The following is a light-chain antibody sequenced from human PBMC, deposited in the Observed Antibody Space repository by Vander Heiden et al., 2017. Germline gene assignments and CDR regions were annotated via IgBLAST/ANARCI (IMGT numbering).Light chain of an antibody. CDR2: GNS. V-gene: IGLV1-40*01. Sequence: QSVLTQPTSASAAPGRRVTISCTGSSSNIGAGYAVHWYQQLPGTAPKLLIYGNSNRPSGVPDRFSGSKSGTSASLAITGLQAEDEADYYCQSYDSSLSGSRVFGGGTKLTVL. CDR3: QSYDSSLSGSRV. J-gene: IGLJ3*02. CDR1: SSNIGAGYA.